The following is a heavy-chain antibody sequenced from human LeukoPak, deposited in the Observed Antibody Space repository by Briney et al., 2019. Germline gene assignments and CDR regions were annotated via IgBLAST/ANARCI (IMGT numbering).Heavy chain of an antibody. V-gene: IGHV3-21*01. D-gene: IGHD2-2*01. CDR1: GFTFSSYS. CDR3: ARETYCTNTTCPIGDHFNY. J-gene: IGHJ4*02. Sequence: GGSLRLSCAASGFTFSSYSMNWVRQAPGKGLEWVSSISSSSSYIYYADSVKGRFTISRDNAKNSLYLQMNSLRAEDTAVYYCARETYCTNTTCPIGDHFNYWGQGTLVTVSS. CDR2: ISSSSSYI.